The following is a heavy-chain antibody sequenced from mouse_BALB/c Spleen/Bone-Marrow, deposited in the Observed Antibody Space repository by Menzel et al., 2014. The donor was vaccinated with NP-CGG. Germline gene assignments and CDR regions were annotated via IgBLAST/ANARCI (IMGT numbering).Heavy chain of an antibody. CDR3: ARNCRYHGYDVNAMDY. CDR1: GFSLSRYS. V-gene: IGHV2-6-4*01. J-gene: IGHJ4*01. CDR2: IWGGGST. D-gene: IGHD2-2*01. Sequence: VKVVESGPGLVAPSQSLSITCTVSGFSLSRYSVHWVRQPPGKGLEWLGMIWGGGSTDYNSALKSRLSISKDNSKSQVFLKMNSLQTDDTAMYYCARNCRYHGYDVNAMDYWGQGTSVTVSS.